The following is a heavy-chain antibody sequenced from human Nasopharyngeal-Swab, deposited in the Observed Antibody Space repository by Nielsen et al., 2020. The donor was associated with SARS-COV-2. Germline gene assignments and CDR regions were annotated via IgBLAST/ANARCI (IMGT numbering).Heavy chain of an antibody. V-gene: IGHV3-30-3*01. CDR2: ISYDGSSN. Sequence: LSLTCAASGFIFSTYAMHWVRQAPVKGLEWVALISYDGSSNYYAHSVKGRFTISRDNSKNTLYLQMNSLRGEDTAVYYCARPARRGLNWFDPWGQGTLVTVSS. CDR3: ARPARRGLNWFDP. D-gene: IGHD3-22*01. CDR1: GFIFSTYA. J-gene: IGHJ5*02.